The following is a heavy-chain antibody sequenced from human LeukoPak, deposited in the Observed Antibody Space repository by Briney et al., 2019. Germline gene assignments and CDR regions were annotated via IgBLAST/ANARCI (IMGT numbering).Heavy chain of an antibody. V-gene: IGHV4-39*01. Sequence: PSETLSLTCTVSGGSISSSTYFWGWIRQPPGKGLEWIGSIYYSGSTFYNPSLKSRVTISVDTSKNRFSLKLTSVTAADTAVHYCARQGGYIISSFDSWGQGTLVTVSS. CDR3: ARQGGYIISSFDS. D-gene: IGHD6-6*01. J-gene: IGHJ4*02. CDR1: GGSISSSTYF. CDR2: IYYSGST.